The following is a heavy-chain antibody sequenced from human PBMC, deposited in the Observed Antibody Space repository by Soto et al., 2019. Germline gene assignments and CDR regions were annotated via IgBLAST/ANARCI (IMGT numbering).Heavy chain of an antibody. V-gene: IGHV4-59*08. CDR1: GGSISSYY. D-gene: IGHD5-12*01. J-gene: IGHJ6*03. Sequence: QVQLQESGPGLVKPSETLSLTCTVSGGSISSYYWSWIRQPPGKGLEWIGYIYYSGSTNYNPSLKSRVTISVATSKNQCSLKLSSVTAADTAVYYCARHDSVATIGLYYMDVWGKGTTVTVSS. CDR2: IYYSGST. CDR3: ARHDSVATIGLYYMDV.